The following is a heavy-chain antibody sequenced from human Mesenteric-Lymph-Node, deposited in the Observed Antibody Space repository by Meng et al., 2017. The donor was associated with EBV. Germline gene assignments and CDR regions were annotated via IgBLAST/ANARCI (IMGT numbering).Heavy chain of an antibody. CDR3: ARGRSIAAFGTPFDY. V-gene: IGHV4-30-4*08. CDR2: IYYSGST. J-gene: IGHJ4*02. D-gene: IGHD6-13*01. Sequence: QVQLQESGPGLVKPSETLSLTCTVSGGSVSSNNPFWSWIRQPPGKGLEWIGYIYYSGSTHYNPSLQSRGIISIDTSKNQFSLKLSSVTAADTAVYYCARGRSIAAFGTPFDYWGQVTLVTVS. CDR1: GGSVSSNNPF.